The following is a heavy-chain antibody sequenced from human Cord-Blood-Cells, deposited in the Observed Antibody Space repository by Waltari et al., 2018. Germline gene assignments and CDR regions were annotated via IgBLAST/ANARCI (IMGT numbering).Heavy chain of an antibody. J-gene: IGHJ4*02. CDR1: GGSISSGGYY. V-gene: IGHV4-31*03. CDR2: IYYSGST. D-gene: IGHD3-9*01. CDR3: AREAYYDILTGYFDY. Sequence: QVQLQESGPGLVKPSQTLSLTCTVSGGSISSGGYYWSWIRQHPGKGLEWIGYIYYSGSTYSNPSLKSRVTRSVDTSKNQFSLKLSSVTAADTAVYYCAREAYYDILTGYFDYWGQGTLVTVSS.